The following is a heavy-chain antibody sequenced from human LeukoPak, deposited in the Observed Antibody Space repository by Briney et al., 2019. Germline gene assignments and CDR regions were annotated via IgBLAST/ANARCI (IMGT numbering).Heavy chain of an antibody. CDR1: GFTFSDYA. J-gene: IGHJ4*02. CDR3: AKAHLQDFDNH. Sequence: GGSLRLSCAASGFTFSDYAMSWVRQAPGKGLEWVATISASGTTTYYADSVQGRFAISRDNSKNILYLQLSSLRAEDTAVYYCAKAHLQDFDNHWGQGTLVIVSS. V-gene: IGHV3-23*01. D-gene: IGHD2-15*01. CDR2: ISASGTTT.